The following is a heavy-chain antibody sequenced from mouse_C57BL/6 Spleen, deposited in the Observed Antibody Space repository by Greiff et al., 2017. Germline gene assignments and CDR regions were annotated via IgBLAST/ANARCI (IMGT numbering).Heavy chain of an antibody. CDR1: GYAFSSSW. V-gene: IGHV1-82*01. Sequence: VQLQESGPELVKPGASVKISCKASGYAFSSSWMNWVKQRPGKGLEWIGRIYPGDGDTNYKGKFKGKATLTADKSSSTAYMQLSSLTSEDSAVYCCANYGSRGLFAYWGQGTLVTVSA. J-gene: IGHJ3*01. CDR2: IYPGDGDT. D-gene: IGHD1-1*01. CDR3: ANYGSRGLFAY.